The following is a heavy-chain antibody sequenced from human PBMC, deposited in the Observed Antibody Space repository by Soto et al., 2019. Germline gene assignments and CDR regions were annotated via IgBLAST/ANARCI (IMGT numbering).Heavy chain of an antibody. CDR2: ISAYNGNT. J-gene: IGHJ5*02. CDR3: ARDLDILTGYNWFDP. V-gene: IGHV1-18*01. CDR1: GYTFTSYG. D-gene: IGHD3-9*01. Sequence: ASVKVSCKASGYTFTSYGISWVLQAPGQGLEWMGWISAYNGNTNYAQKLQGRVTMTTDTSTSTAYMELRSLRSDDTAVYYCARDLDILTGYNWFDPWGQGTLVTVSS.